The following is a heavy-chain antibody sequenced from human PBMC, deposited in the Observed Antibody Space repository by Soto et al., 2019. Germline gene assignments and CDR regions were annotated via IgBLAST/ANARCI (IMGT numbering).Heavy chain of an antibody. V-gene: IGHV3-23*01. CDR3: AKEYCSSTSCYPNWFDP. Sequence: GGSLRLSCEASGFTFSTYAMSWVRQAPGKGLEWVSSITGTGDSTYYADSVKGRFTISRDNSKNTLCLQMNTLRVEDTAVYYCAKEYCSSTSCYPNWFDPWGQGTLVTVSS. D-gene: IGHD2-2*01. J-gene: IGHJ5*02. CDR1: GFTFSTYA. CDR2: ITGTGDST.